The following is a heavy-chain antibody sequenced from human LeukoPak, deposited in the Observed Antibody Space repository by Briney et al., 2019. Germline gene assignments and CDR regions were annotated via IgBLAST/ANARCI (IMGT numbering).Heavy chain of an antibody. CDR3: ARDHPLDIVVVPAATPLDY. Sequence: ASVKVSCKASGYTFTSYGISWVRQAPGQGLEWMGWISAYNGNTNYAQKLQGRVTMTTDTSTSTAYMELRSLRSDDTAVYYCARDHPLDIVVVPAATPLDYWGQGTLVTVSS. CDR2: ISAYNGNT. V-gene: IGHV1-18*01. J-gene: IGHJ4*02. CDR1: GYTFTSYG. D-gene: IGHD2-2*01.